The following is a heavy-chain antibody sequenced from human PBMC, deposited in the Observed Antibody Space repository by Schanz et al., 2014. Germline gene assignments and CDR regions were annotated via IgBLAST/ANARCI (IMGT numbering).Heavy chain of an antibody. V-gene: IGHV3-30*02. D-gene: IGHD6-6*01. CDR2: IRFDGSDK. Sequence: VQLLESGGGLVQPGGSLRLSCAASGFTFSSYAMSWVRQAPGKGLEWVTFIRFDGSDKYFADSVKGRFTISRDNAKNSLFLQMNSLRAEDTAIYYCATSYSSSSYFYVMDVWGQGTTVTVSS. J-gene: IGHJ6*02. CDR3: ATSYSSSSYFYVMDV. CDR1: GFTFSSYA.